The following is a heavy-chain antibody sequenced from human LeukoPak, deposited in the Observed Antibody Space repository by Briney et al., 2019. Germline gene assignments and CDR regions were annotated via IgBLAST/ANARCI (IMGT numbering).Heavy chain of an antibody. D-gene: IGHD2-15*01. V-gene: IGHV4-59*01. CDR2: IYYSGST. Sequence: SETLSLTCTVSGGAISSYYWSWIRQPPGKGLEWIGYIYYSGSTNYNPSLKSRVTISVDTSKSQFSLKLSSVTAADTAVYYCARGETGSSHYTRYYFDYWGQGTLVTVSS. J-gene: IGHJ4*02. CDR1: GGAISSYY. CDR3: ARGETGSSHYTRYYFDY.